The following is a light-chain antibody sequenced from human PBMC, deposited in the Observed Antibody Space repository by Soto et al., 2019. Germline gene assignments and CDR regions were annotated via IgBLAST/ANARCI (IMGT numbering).Light chain of an antibody. J-gene: IGKJ5*01. Sequence: EIVMTQSPATLSVSPGERATLSCRASQSVSSNLAWYQQKPGQAPRLLIYGASTRATGIPARFSGSGTETEFTLTISGLQSEDFAFYNCQHYNNWPSITFGQGTRLEIK. V-gene: IGKV3-15*01. CDR3: QHYNNWPSIT. CDR2: GAS. CDR1: QSVSSN.